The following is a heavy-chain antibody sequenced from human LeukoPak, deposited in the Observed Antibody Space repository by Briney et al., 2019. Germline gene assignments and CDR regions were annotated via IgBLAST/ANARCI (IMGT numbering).Heavy chain of an antibody. CDR3: ARDFKNYDAFDI. J-gene: IGHJ3*02. Sequence: GGSLRLSCAASGFTFSSYAMHWVRQTPGKGLEWVAVISSDGTNKYYADSVKGRFTISRDNSQNTLYLQMNSLRAEGTAIYYCARDFKNYDAFDIWGQGTVVTVSS. CDR2: ISSDGTNK. V-gene: IGHV3-30*04. CDR1: GFTFSSYA. D-gene: IGHD1-7*01.